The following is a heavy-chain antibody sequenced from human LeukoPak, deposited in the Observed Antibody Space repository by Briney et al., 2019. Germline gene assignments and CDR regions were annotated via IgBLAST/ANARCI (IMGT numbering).Heavy chain of an antibody. CDR2: FDPEDGET. CDR3: ATEIPDYSSGWQYYFDY. Sequence: ASVKVSCKVSGYTLTELSMHWVRQAPGKGLEWMGGFDPEDGETIYAQKFQGRVTMTEDTSTDTAYMELSSLRSEDTAVYYCATEIPDYSSGWQYYFDYWGRGTLVTVSS. CDR1: GYTLTELS. V-gene: IGHV1-24*01. J-gene: IGHJ4*02. D-gene: IGHD6-19*01.